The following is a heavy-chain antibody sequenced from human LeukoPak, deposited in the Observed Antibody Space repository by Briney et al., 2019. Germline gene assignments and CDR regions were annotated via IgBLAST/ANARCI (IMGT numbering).Heavy chain of an antibody. D-gene: IGHD5-18*01. CDR2: TYHRSQWYN. CDR1: GDSVSSNSAA. Sequence: SQTLSLTCAISGDSVSSNSAAWHWIRQSPSRGLEWLGRTYHRSQWYNDYAVSVKSRIIINPDTSKNQFSLQLNSVTPEDTAVYYCARLPRLLWGTASVDYWGQGTLVTVSS. CDR3: ARLPRLLWGTASVDY. V-gene: IGHV6-1*01. J-gene: IGHJ4*02.